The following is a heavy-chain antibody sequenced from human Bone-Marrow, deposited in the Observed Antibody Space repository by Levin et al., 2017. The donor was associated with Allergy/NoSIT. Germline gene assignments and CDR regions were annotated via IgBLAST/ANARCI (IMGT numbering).Heavy chain of an antibody. CDR2: ISSAGNNI. V-gene: IGHV3-11*01. CDR1: GFTFTDYY. Sequence: GGSLRLSCAASGFTFTDYYMAWIRQAPGKGLEWVSYISSAGNNIVYADSVKGRFTISRDNAENSLFLRVSSLRAEDTAVDYCATFFGDYYYFDSWGPGTLVTVSS. D-gene: IGHD4-17*01. CDR3: ATFFGDYYYFDS. J-gene: IGHJ4*02.